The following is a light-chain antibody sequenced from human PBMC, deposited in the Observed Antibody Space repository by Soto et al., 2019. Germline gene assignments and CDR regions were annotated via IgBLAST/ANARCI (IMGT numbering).Light chain of an antibody. V-gene: IGKV3-20*01. CDR2: GAS. J-gene: IGKJ5*01. CDR1: RSVDTDY. CDR3: QQYGSSPRAIT. Sequence: IVLTQFPGSLSLSPGDSATLSCRASRSVDTDYLAWYQQRPGQAPRLLIYGASNRATGIPDRLSGSGSGTDFTLTITRLEPEDFAVYYCQQYGSSPRAITFGQGTRLEIK.